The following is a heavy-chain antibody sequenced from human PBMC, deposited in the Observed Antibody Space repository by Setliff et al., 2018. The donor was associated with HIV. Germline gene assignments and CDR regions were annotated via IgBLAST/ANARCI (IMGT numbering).Heavy chain of an antibody. Sequence: ESLKISCAASGFTFSNYNMNWVRQAPGKGLEWIGSIYYAGSLYYSPSLKSRLTVSVDTSKNQFSLKLSSVTAADTAVYYCVRERDDLTGYYQDYWGQGTLVTVSS. CDR2: IYYAGSL. CDR3: VRERDDLTGYYQDY. J-gene: IGHJ4*02. D-gene: IGHD3-9*01. V-gene: IGHV4-59*04. CDR1: GFTFSNYN.